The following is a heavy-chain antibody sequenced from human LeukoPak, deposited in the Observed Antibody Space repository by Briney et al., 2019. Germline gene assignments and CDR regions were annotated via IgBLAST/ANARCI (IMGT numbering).Heavy chain of an antibody. CDR1: GGSFSGYY. V-gene: IGHV4-34*01. J-gene: IGHJ5*02. CDR3: ARSDVVVVAAPFDP. CDR2: INHSGST. D-gene: IGHD2-15*01. Sequence: SETLSRTCAVYGGSFSGYYWSWIRQPPGKGLEWIGEINHSGSTNYNPSLKSRVTISVDTSKNQFSLKLNPVTAADTAVYYCARSDVVVVAAPFDPWGQGTLVTVSS.